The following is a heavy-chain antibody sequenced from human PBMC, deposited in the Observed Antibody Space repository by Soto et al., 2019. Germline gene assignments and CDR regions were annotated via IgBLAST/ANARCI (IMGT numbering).Heavy chain of an antibody. V-gene: IGHV1-18*01. CDR3: ARVRRVPAPFNYYYYMDV. CDR2: ISAYNGNT. CDR1: GYTFTSYG. D-gene: IGHD2-2*01. J-gene: IGHJ6*03. Sequence: QVQLVQSGAEVKKPGASVKVSCKASGYTFTSYGISWVRQAPGQGLEWMGWISAYNGNTNYAQKLQGRVTMTTDTSTSTAYKELRSQRSDDTAVYYCARVRRVPAPFNYYYYMDVWGKGTTVTVSS.